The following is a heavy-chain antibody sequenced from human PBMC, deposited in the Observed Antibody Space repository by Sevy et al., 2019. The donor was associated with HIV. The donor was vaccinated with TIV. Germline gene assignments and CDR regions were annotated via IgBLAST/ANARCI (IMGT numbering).Heavy chain of an antibody. CDR1: GGSITSLY. Sequence: LETLSLTCTVSGGSITSLYWNWIQQPPGKELEWIANIYYNGHINYNPSLKSRVTLSLDTSKNQFSLRLSSVTAADTAMYYCAGENAWGRGYSWGQGTLVTVSS. V-gene: IGHV4-59*08. D-gene: IGHD1-26*01. CDR3: AGENAWGRGYS. J-gene: IGHJ4*02. CDR2: IYYNGHI.